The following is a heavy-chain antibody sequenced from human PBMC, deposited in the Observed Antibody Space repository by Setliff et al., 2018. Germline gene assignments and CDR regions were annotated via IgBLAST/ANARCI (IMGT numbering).Heavy chain of an antibody. Sequence: KPSETLSLTCAVSYYSISSGYYWGWIRQPPGKGLEWIGSMYHSGSTYYSPSLESRVTISVDMSKNRPSLKLSSVTAADTAVYYCARHIWGAKMQLPHDVFDIWGQGTMVTVSS. J-gene: IGHJ3*02. CDR1: YYSISSGYY. CDR2: MYHSGST. V-gene: IGHV4-38-2*01. D-gene: IGHD2-2*01. CDR3: ARHIWGAKMQLPHDVFDI.